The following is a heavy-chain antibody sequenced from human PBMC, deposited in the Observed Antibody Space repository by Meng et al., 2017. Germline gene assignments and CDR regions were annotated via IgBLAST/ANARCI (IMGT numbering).Heavy chain of an antibody. J-gene: IGHJ4*02. CDR3: AREPYGYFTDY. Sequence: QVRLVQSGCGVHKPGASVKVSSKASGYPFLGYYLHWGRQAPGQGLEWMGWINTNTGNPTYAQGFTGRFVFSLDTSVSTAYLQISSLKAEDTAVYYCAREPYGYFTDYWGQGTLVTVSS. CDR1: GYPFLGYY. CDR2: INTNTGNP. D-gene: IGHD5-18*01. V-gene: IGHV7-4-1*02.